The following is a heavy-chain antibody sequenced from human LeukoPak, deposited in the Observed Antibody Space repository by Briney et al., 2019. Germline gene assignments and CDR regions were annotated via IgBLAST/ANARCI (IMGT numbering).Heavy chain of an antibody. Sequence: PSETLSLTCTVSGGSISSSSYYWGWIRQPPGKGLEWIGSIYYSGSTYYNPSLKSRLTISVDTSKNQFSLKLNSVTAADTAVYYCARDRFKRAVSSMDVWGKGTTVIVSS. CDR2: IYYSGST. CDR1: GGSISSSSYY. CDR3: ARDRFKRAVSSMDV. V-gene: IGHV4-39*07. J-gene: IGHJ6*03. D-gene: IGHD3-16*01.